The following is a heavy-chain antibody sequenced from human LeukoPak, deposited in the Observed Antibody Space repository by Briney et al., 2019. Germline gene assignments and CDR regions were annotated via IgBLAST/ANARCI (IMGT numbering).Heavy chain of an antibody. CDR3: ARRYLRSGWYGDY. CDR1: GGSSNVYY. J-gene: IGHJ4*02. CDR2: INLGGST. V-gene: IGHV4-34*01. Sequence: SETLSLTCAVYGGSSNVYYWSWIRQSPWKGLEYIAEINLGGSTNFNPSLKSRVTISVDTSKNQFSLKLSSVTAADTAVYYCARRYLRSGWYGDYWGQGTLVTVSS. D-gene: IGHD6-19*01.